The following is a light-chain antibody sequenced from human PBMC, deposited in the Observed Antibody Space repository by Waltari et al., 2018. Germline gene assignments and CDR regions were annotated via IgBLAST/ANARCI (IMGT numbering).Light chain of an antibody. V-gene: IGLV2-14*03. CDR3: SSYTTSNTRL. J-gene: IGLJ2*01. CDR1: SSDVGGYNY. Sequence: QSALTQPASVSGSPGQSINNPRPGTSSDVGGYNYVPLDQQPPGKVPRVMIYDVSNRPSGVSNLFSGSKAGHTASLTISGLQAEDDAVYYCSSYTTSNTRLFGGGTKVTVL. CDR2: DVS.